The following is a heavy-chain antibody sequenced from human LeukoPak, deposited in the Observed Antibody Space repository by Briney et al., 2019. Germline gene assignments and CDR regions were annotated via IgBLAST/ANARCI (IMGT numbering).Heavy chain of an antibody. Sequence: PGGSLRLSCAASGLTFSSYAMHWVRQVPGKGLEWVAVISYDGSNKYYADSVKGRFTISRDNSKNTLYLQMNSLRAEDMAVYYCARVHGSGSPWGQGTLVTVSP. CDR3: ARVHGSGSP. CDR2: ISYDGSNK. J-gene: IGHJ5*02. CDR1: GLTFSSYA. V-gene: IGHV3-30*04. D-gene: IGHD3-10*01.